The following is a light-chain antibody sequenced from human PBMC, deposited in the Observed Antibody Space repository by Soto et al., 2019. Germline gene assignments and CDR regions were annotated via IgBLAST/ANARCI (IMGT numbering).Light chain of an antibody. V-gene: IGKV1-33*01. CDR1: QDISNY. CDR3: QQYDYLPT. CDR2: DAS. Sequence: DIQMTQSPSSLSASVGDRVTITCQASQDISNYLNWYQQKPGKAPKLLIYDASNLETGVPSRFSGSGSGTDFTLTSSSQQAEDIATYYCQQYDYLPTFGQGTRLEIK. J-gene: IGKJ5*01.